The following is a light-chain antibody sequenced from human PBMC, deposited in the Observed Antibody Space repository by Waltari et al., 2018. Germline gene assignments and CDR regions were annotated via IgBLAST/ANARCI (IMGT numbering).Light chain of an antibody. CDR3: TSYAGSNILV. V-gene: IGLV2-8*01. CDR1: SSDVGGHNF. J-gene: IGLJ2*01. Sequence: QSALTQPPSASGSPGQSVTISCTGTSSDVGGHNFVSWYQQHPSKVPKLMIHEGSKRPSGVPDRFSGSNSGETASLTVSGLQAEDEADYYCTSYAGSNILVFGGGTKLTVL. CDR2: EGS.